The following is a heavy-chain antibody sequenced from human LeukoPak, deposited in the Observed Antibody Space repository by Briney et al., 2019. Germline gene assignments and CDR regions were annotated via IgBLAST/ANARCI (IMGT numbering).Heavy chain of an antibody. V-gene: IGHV3-48*04. D-gene: IGHD4-17*01. CDR3: ARGDYPFLL. Sequence: GGSLRLSCAASGFTFSSYSMNWVRQAPGKGLEWVSYISSSSSAIYYAAPVKGRFTIFRDNAKNSLYLQMHSLRAEEKAFYYGARGDYPFLLWGQGKPVTVSS. CDR2: ISSSSSAI. J-gene: IGHJ4*02. CDR1: GFTFSSYS.